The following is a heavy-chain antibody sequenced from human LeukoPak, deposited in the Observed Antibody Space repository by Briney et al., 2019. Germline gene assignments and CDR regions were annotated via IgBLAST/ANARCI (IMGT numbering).Heavy chain of an antibody. CDR1: GVSISSGDYY. Sequence: PSETLSLTCAVSGVSISSGDYYWPWLRQPPGTGLEWIGYISYSGSTYYNPSLKSGITISLDTSKNQFSLKVTSVTAADTAVYYCARDENSYYMDVWGTGTTVTVSS. J-gene: IGHJ6*03. V-gene: IGHV4-30-4*08. CDR2: ISYSGST. CDR3: ARDENSYYMDV.